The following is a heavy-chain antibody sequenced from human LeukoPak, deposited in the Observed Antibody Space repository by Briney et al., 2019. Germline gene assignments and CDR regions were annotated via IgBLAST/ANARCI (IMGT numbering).Heavy chain of an antibody. Sequence: GGSLRLSCAASGFTFSSYSMTWVRQAPGKGLEWVSYISSSSSTIYYADSVKGRFTISRDNAKNSLYLQMNSLRDEDTAVYYCARDREYCSGGSCYRFDYWGQGTLVTVSS. V-gene: IGHV3-48*02. CDR2: ISSSSSTI. D-gene: IGHD2-15*01. CDR3: ARDREYCSGGSCYRFDY. J-gene: IGHJ4*02. CDR1: GFTFSSYS.